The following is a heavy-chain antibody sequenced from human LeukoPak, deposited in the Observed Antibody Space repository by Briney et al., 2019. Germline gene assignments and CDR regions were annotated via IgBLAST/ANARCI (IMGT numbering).Heavy chain of an antibody. J-gene: IGHJ4*02. CDR2: INPNSGGT. Sequence: ASVKVSCKASGYIFTGCYMHWVRQAPGQGLEWVGRINPNSGGTNYAQKFQGRVTMTRDTSISTAYMELSSLMSDDTAVYYCATTYSTVLDYWGQGTLVTVSS. CDR3: ATTYSTVLDY. CDR1: GYIFTGCY. D-gene: IGHD3-10*01. V-gene: IGHV1-2*06.